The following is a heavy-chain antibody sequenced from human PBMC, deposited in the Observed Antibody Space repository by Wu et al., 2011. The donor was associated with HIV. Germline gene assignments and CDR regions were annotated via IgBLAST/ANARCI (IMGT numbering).Heavy chain of an antibody. CDR3: STPERKSAGRLAWRGALDV. Sequence: QVQLVQSGAEVKKPGASVKVSCKVSGYTLSELSIHWVRQAPGKGLEWMGSFDPEDGETIYALKFQGRVTMTEDSSTDTVYLDLNSLRSDDTAVYFCSTPERKSAGRLAWRGALDVWGQGTMVTVSS. CDR2: FDPEDGET. V-gene: IGHV1-24*01. J-gene: IGHJ3*01. D-gene: IGHD6-6*01. CDR1: GYTLSELS.